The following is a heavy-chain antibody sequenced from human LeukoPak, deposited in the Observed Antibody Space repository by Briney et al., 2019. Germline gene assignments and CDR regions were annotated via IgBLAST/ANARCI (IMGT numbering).Heavy chain of an antibody. J-gene: IGHJ4*02. CDR1: GGSISSYY. V-gene: IGHV4-59*01. Sequence: SETPSLTCTVFGGSISSYYWSWIRQPPGKGLEWIGYIYYSGSTNYNPSLKSRVTISVDTSKNQFSLKLSSVTAADTAVYYCANLGLGDYWGQGTLVTVSS. CDR3: ANLGLGDY. CDR2: IYYSGST. D-gene: IGHD7-27*01.